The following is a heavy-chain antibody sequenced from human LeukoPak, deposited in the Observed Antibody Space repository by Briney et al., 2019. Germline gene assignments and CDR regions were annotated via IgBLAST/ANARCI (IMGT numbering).Heavy chain of an antibody. J-gene: IGHJ6*02. D-gene: IGHD3-16*01. CDR2: ISSSSSYI. Sequence: PGGSLRLSCAASGFTFSSYSMNWVRQAPGKGLEWVSSISSSSSYIYYADSVKGRFTISRDNAKNSLYLQMNSLRAEDTAVYYCASLGGATVSYYYGMDVWGQGTTVTVSS. CDR1: GFTFSSYS. V-gene: IGHV3-21*04. CDR3: ASLGGATVSYYYGMDV.